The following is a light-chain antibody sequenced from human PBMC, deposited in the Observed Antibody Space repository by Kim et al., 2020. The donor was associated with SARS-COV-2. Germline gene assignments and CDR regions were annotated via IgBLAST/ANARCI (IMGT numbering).Light chain of an antibody. J-gene: IGLJ2*01. CDR3: QSFDTSSVV. CDR2: EDN. Sequence: GETVTISCTASSGSIASQDEPWHQQHPGSAPTTVIYEDNERPSGVPDRFSGSIDSSSNSASLTISGLKTEDEAVYFCQSFDTSSVVFGGGTQLTVL. CDR1: SGSIASQD. V-gene: IGLV6-57*02.